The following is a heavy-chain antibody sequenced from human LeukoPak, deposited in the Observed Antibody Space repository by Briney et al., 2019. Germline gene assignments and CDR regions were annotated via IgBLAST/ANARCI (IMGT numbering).Heavy chain of an antibody. Sequence: SETLSLTCAVYGGSFSGYYWSWIRQPPGKGLEWIGEINHSGSTNYNPSLKSRVTISVDTSKNQFSLKLSSVTAADTAVYYCARGSGRGTYYFDYWGQGTLVTVSS. CDR2: INHSGST. CDR1: GGSFSGYY. D-gene: IGHD3-10*01. J-gene: IGHJ4*02. V-gene: IGHV4-34*01. CDR3: ARGSGRGTYYFDY.